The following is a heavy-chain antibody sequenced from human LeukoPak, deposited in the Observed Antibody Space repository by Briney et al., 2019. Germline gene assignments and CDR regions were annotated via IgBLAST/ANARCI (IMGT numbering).Heavy chain of an antibody. Sequence: GSSVKVSCKASGGTFSSYAISWVRQAPGQGLEWMGGIIPIFGTANYAQKFQGRVTITTDESTSTAYMELSSLRSEDTAVYYCARTYYDDSSPPDYFDYWGQGTLVTVSS. CDR1: GGTFSSYA. CDR3: ARTYYDDSSPPDYFDY. V-gene: IGHV1-69*05. D-gene: IGHD3-22*01. J-gene: IGHJ4*02. CDR2: IIPIFGTA.